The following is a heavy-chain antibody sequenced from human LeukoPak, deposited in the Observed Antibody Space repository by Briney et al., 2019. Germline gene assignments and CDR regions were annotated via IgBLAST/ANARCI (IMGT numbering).Heavy chain of an antibody. D-gene: IGHD3-22*01. CDR3: AKSERITMIVVVTAFDY. J-gene: IGHJ4*02. Sequence: PGGSLRLSCAASGFTFDDYGMSWVRQAPGKGLEWVSAISGSGGSTYYADSVKGRFTISRDNSKNTLYLQMNSLRAEDTAVYYCAKSERITMIVVVTAFDYWGQGTLVTVSS. CDR1: GFTFDDYG. CDR2: ISGSGGST. V-gene: IGHV3-23*01.